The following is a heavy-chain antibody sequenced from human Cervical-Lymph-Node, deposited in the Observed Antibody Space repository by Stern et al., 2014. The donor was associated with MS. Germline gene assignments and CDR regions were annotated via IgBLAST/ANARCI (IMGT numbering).Heavy chain of an antibody. CDR1: GFTFSNYG. V-gene: IGHV3-33*01. D-gene: IGHD2-2*01. J-gene: IGHJ4*02. Sequence: VQLLESGGGVVQPGRSLRLSCAASGFTFSNYGMHWVRQAPGKGLEWVAVVWADGNNKYYADSVKGRFTISRDNSKNTLYLQMNSLRGEDTAVYYCTRDSTSRQFDCWGQGTLVTVSS. CDR2: VWADGNNK. CDR3: TRDSTSRQFDC.